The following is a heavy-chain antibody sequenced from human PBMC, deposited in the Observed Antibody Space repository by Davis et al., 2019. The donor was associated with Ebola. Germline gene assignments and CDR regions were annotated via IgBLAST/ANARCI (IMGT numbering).Heavy chain of an antibody. CDR1: GGSFSGYY. CDR2: INHSGST. CDR3: ASRVRDIVLVPGAFNY. V-gene: IGHV4-34*01. D-gene: IGHD2-2*01. Sequence: MPSETLSLTCAVYGGSFSGYYWSWIRQPPGKGLEWTGEINHSGSTSYNPSLKSRVTISVDTSKNQFSLKLSSVTAADTAVYYCASRVRDIVLVPGAFNYWGQGTLVTVSS. J-gene: IGHJ4*02.